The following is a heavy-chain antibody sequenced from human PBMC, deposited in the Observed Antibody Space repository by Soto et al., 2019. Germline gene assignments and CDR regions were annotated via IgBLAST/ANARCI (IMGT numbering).Heavy chain of an antibody. D-gene: IGHD3-10*01. V-gene: IGHV3-23*01. Sequence: EVQLLESGGDLVQPGGSLRLSCAAAGFFFGDYGMRWVRQAPGKGLEWVSGISGRGDSTNHAATVRGRFTISRDNSKNTVYRQMDTLRVEATAIYYSAKYRGSGDQHYWGQGTLVGVSP. CDR2: ISGRGDST. J-gene: IGHJ4*02. CDR3: AKYRGSGDQHY. CDR1: GFFFGDYG.